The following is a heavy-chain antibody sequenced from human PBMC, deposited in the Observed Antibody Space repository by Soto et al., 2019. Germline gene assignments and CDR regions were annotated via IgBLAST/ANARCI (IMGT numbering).Heavy chain of an antibody. CDR3: ARNGMVTEYYYYGMDV. CDR2: INPNSGGT. D-gene: IGHD2-15*01. J-gene: IGHJ6*04. Sequence: GASVKVSCKSSGYTFTGYYMHWVRQAPGQGLEWMGWINPNSGGTNYAQKFQGRVTMTRDTSISTAYMELSRLRSDGTAVYYCARNGMVTEYYYYGMDVWGKGTTVTVSS. V-gene: IGHV1-2*02. CDR1: GYTFTGYY.